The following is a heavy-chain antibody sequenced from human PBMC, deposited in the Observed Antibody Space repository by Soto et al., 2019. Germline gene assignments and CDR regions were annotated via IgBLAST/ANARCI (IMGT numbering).Heavy chain of an antibody. D-gene: IGHD2-15*01. CDR1: GGSVYSNGHY. CDR2: IDNNGVT. Sequence: PSETLSLTCIVSGGSVYSNGHYWGWIRQPPGKGPEWIGSIDNNGVTNYNSSLKSRVTISRDTSKNQFSLRLTSVTAADTAVYYCGKILVGATGHTDADSWGPGTLVTVSS. CDR3: GKILVGATGHTDADS. V-gene: IGHV4-39*01. J-gene: IGHJ4*02.